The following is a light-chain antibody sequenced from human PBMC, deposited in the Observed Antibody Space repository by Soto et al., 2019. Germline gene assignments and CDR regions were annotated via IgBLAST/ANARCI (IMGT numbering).Light chain of an antibody. CDR1: QSVSSY. Sequence: EIVLTQSPATLSLSPGERATLSCRASQSVSSYLAWYQQKPGQAPRLLIYDASNRATGIPARFSGSGSGTDFTLTISSLEPEDLAVYYCQQRSNWPTFGQGIKVEIK. CDR2: DAS. CDR3: QQRSNWPT. V-gene: IGKV3-11*01. J-gene: IGKJ1*01.